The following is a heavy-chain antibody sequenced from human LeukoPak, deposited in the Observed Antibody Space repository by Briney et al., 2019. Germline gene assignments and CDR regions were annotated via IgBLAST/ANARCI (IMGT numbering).Heavy chain of an antibody. V-gene: IGHV3-48*03. CDR1: GFTFSSYE. J-gene: IGHJ6*03. Sequence: GGSLRLSCAASGFTFSSYEMNWVRQAPGKGLEGVSYISSSGSTIYYADSVKGRFTISRDNSKNTLYLQMNSLRAEDTAVYYCAKGGEGGHYYMDVWGKGTTVTISS. CDR2: ISSSGSTI. CDR3: AKGGEGGHYYMDV. D-gene: IGHD3-10*01.